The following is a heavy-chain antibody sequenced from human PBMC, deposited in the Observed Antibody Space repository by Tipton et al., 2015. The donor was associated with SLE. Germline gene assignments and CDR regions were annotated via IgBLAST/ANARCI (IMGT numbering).Heavy chain of an antibody. CDR1: GYTFTSYY. V-gene: IGHV7-4-1*02. J-gene: IGHJ3*02. CDR2: INTNTGNP. CDR3: ARYYYGSGSSIDACDI. Sequence: QSGPEVKKPGASVKVSCKASGYTFTSYYMHWVRQAPGQGLEWMGRINTNTGNPTYAQGFTRRFVFSLDTSVSTAYLQISSLKAEDTAVYYCARYYYGSGSSIDACDIWGQGTMVTVSS. D-gene: IGHD3-10*01.